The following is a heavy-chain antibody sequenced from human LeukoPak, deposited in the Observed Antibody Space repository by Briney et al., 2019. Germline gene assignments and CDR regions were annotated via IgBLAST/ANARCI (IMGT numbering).Heavy chain of an antibody. CDR1: GYTFTSHY. V-gene: IGHV1-46*01. Sequence: GASVKVSCKASGYTFTSHYMHWVRQAPGQGLEWMGIINPSGGSTSYAQKFQGRVTMTRDMSTSTVYMELSSLRSEDTAVYYCARDRSPMVRGVMGYYYYYYMDVWGKGTTVTVSS. CDR2: INPSGGST. CDR3: ARDRSPMVRGVMGYYYYYYMDV. J-gene: IGHJ6*03. D-gene: IGHD3-10*01.